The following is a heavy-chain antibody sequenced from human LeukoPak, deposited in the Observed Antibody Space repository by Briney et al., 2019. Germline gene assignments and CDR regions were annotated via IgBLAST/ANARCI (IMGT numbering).Heavy chain of an antibody. CDR2: ISGSGGST. Sequence: GGSLRLSCAASGFTFSSYAMSWVRQAPRKGLEWVSAISGSGGSTYYADSVKGRFTISRDNSKNTLYLQMNGLRAEDTAVYYCAKEGREETTVTTDYWGQGTLVTVSS. V-gene: IGHV3-23*01. J-gene: IGHJ4*02. D-gene: IGHD4-17*01. CDR1: GFTFSSYA. CDR3: AKEGREETTVTTDY.